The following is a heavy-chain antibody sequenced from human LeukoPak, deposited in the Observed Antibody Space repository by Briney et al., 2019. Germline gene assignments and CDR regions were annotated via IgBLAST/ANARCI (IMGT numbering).Heavy chain of an antibody. D-gene: IGHD3-3*01. Sequence: GGSLRLSCVASGFTFSGFTMNWVRQAPGKGLEWVSSISSSYDYMYYADSVKGRFTISRDNSKNTLYLQMNSLRAEDTAVYYCASPLDGSINWGQGTLVTVSS. CDR2: ISSSYDYM. CDR1: GFTFSGFT. J-gene: IGHJ4*02. CDR3: ASPLDGSIN. V-gene: IGHV3-21*01.